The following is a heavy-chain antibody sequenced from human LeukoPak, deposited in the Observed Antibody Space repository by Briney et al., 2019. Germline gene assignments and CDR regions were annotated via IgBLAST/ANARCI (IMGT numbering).Heavy chain of an antibody. CDR3: ARGTYYYDSGAYYYGYYFDY. CDR2: ITGSGADT. J-gene: IGHJ4*02. Sequence: PGGSLRLSCAASEFAFSRYAMTWVRQSPGKGLEWVSAITGSGADTHHADSVKGRFTISRDNHKNTLYLQMNSLRAEDTAVYYCARGTYYYDSGAYYYGYYFDYWGQGTLVTVSS. V-gene: IGHV3-23*01. D-gene: IGHD3-22*01. CDR1: EFAFSRYA.